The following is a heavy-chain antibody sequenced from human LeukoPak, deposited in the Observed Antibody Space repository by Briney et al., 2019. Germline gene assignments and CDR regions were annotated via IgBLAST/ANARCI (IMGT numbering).Heavy chain of an antibody. V-gene: IGHV1-2*02. Sequence: ASVKVSCKASGYTFTDYYMHWVRQAPGQGLEWMGWINPNSGGTNFAQKFQGRVAMTRDTSISTAYMELDSLRSDDTAVYYCARARWQLVPYFDSWGQGTLVTVSS. D-gene: IGHD6-6*01. J-gene: IGHJ4*02. CDR2: INPNSGGT. CDR3: ARARWQLVPYFDS. CDR1: GYTFTDYY.